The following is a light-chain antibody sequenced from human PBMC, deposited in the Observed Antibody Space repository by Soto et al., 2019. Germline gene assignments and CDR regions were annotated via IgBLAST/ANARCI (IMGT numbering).Light chain of an antibody. J-gene: IGLJ1*01. CDR1: SSDVGGYDY. V-gene: IGLV2-8*01. CDR2: EVT. CDR3: SSYTGCNPSYV. Sequence: QSALTQPPSASGSPGQSVTISCTGSSSDVGGYDYVSWYQQHPGKAPKLMIYEVTIRPSGVSDRFSGSKSGNTASLTVSGLQAADQADYYCSSYTGCNPSYVFRTGTTATVL.